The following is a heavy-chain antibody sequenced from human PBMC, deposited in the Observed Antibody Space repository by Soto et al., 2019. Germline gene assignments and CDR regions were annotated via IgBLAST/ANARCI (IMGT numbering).Heavy chain of an antibody. CDR1: GFSFSSYG. Sequence: GGSLRLSCAASGFSFSSYGMHWVRQAPGKGLEWVSAMCGSGSGKYYADSVKGRFTISRDNSKNTLYLQMNSLRAEDTAVYYCAKVFYLWSDAFDIWGQGTMVTVSS. D-gene: IGHD2-8*02. CDR2: MCGSGSGK. CDR3: AKVFYLWSDAFDI. J-gene: IGHJ3*02. V-gene: IGHV3-23*01.